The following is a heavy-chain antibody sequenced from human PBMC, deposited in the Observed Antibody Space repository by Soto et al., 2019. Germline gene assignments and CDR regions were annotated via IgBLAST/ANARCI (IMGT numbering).Heavy chain of an antibody. D-gene: IGHD3-22*01. CDR1: GFTFSRSA. Sequence: PGGSLRLSCAASGFTFSRSAMSWGRQAPGKWLEWVSGISGSGGSTYYADSVKSRFTSSPHTSKNTLYLQMASLRAEDTAVYYCAKRLPLPHNSAYYPNFDYWGQGTLVTAPQ. J-gene: IGHJ4*02. CDR3: AKRLPLPHNSAYYPNFDY. V-gene: IGHV3-23*01. CDR2: ISGSGGST.